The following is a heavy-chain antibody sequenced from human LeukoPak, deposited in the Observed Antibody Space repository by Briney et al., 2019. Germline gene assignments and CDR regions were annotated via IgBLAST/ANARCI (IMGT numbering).Heavy chain of an antibody. V-gene: IGHV3-33*08. D-gene: IGHD5-18*01. Sequence: AGGSLRLSFAASGFTFSSYGMHWVRQAPGKGLERVAVIWYDGSNKYYVDSLNGRFTISRDNSKNTLYLQMNSLRAEDTAVYYCARGGRGYSYALYYFDYWGQGTLVTVSS. CDR3: ARGGRGYSYALYYFDY. CDR1: GFTFSSYG. J-gene: IGHJ4*02. CDR2: IWYDGSNK.